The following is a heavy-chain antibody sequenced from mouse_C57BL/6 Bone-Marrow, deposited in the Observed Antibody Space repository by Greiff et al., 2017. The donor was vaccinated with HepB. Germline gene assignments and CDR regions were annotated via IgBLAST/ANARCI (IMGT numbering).Heavy chain of an antibody. CDR2: IWSDGST. Sequence: QVQLKESGPGLVAPSQSLSITCTVSGFSLTSYGVHWVRQPPGKGLEWLVVIWSDGSTTYNSALKSRLSISKDNSKSQVFLKMNSLQTDDTAMYYCARHQDGYPLDYYAMDYWGQGTSVTVSS. V-gene: IGHV2-6-1*01. D-gene: IGHD2-3*01. CDR3: ARHQDGYPLDYYAMDY. J-gene: IGHJ4*01. CDR1: GFSLTSYG.